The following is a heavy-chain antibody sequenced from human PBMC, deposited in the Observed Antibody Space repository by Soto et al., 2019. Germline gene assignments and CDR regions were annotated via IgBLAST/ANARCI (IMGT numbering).Heavy chain of an antibody. Sequence: PGQSLRISCQGSGYSFTSYWIGWVRQMPGKGLEWMGRIDPSDSYTNYSPSFQGHVTISADKSISTAYLQWSSLKASDTAMYYCARLRVGFGELLTYWGQGTLVTVSS. CDR1: GYSFTSYW. D-gene: IGHD3-10*01. CDR3: ARLRVGFGELLTY. V-gene: IGHV5-10-1*01. J-gene: IGHJ4*02. CDR2: IDPSDSYT.